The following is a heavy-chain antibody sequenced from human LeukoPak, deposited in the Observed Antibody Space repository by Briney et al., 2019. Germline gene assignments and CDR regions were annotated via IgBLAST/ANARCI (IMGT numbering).Heavy chain of an antibody. J-gene: IGHJ4*02. V-gene: IGHV3-23*01. Sequence: GGSLRLSCAASGFTFSSYAMSWVRQAPGKGLEWVSAIIGSGGSTYYADSVKGRFTISRDNSKNTLYLQMNSLRAEDTAVYYCALHQPPSKYCSSTSCYVEQPQFDYWGQGTLVTVSS. D-gene: IGHD2-2*01. CDR1: GFTFSSYA. CDR3: ALHQPPSKYCSSTSCYVEQPQFDY. CDR2: IIGSGGST.